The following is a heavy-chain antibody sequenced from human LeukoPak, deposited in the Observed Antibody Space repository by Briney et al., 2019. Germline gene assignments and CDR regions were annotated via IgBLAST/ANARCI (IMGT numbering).Heavy chain of an antibody. CDR2: ISSSSGYI. Sequence: GGALRLSCADSVFSFSSYSMNWVRQAPGKGLEWVLSISSSSGYIYYADSVKGRFTISRDNAKNSLYLQMNSLRAEDTAVYYCASGYYYEYFDYWGQGTLVTVSS. J-gene: IGHJ4*02. D-gene: IGHD3-22*01. CDR3: ASGYYYEYFDY. V-gene: IGHV3-21*01. CDR1: VFSFSSYS.